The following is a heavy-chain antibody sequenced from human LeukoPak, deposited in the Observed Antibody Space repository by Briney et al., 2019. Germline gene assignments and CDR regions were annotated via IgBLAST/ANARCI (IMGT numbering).Heavy chain of an antibody. CDR2: IDHSGST. CDR1: GGSFSGYY. V-gene: IGHV4-34*01. CDR3: ARVLYYYDSSGTPTATYYFDY. J-gene: IGHJ4*02. Sequence: SETLSLTCAVYGGSFSGYYWSWIRQPPGKGLEWIGEIDHSGSTNYNPSLKSRVTISVDTSKNQFSLKLSSVTAADTAVYYCARVLYYYDSSGTPTATYYFDYWGQGTLVTVSS. D-gene: IGHD3-22*01.